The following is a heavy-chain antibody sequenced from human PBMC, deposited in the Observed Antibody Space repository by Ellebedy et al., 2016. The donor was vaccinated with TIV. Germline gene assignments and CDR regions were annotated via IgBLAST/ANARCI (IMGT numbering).Heavy chain of an antibody. V-gene: IGHV3-23*01. CDR1: GFRFSTYA. CDR2: IYGGGGST. Sequence: GESLKISCVGSGFRFSTYAMAWVRQTPGKGLEWVSGIYGGGGSTYYADSVKGRFTISRDNAKNSLYLQMNSLRAEDTAVYYCARETGEAHWGLGTLVTVSS. CDR3: ARETGEAH. J-gene: IGHJ4*02. D-gene: IGHD7-27*01.